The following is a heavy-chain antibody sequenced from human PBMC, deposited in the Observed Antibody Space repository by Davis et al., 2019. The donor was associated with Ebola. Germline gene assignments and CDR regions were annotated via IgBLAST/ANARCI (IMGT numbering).Heavy chain of an antibody. J-gene: IGHJ4*02. CDR1: GFTFSRYW. Sequence: PGGSLRLSCAASGFTFSRYWMHWVRQAPGKGLVYVSRISSDGGITSYADSVKGRFTISRDNAKNTLYLQMNSLRAEDTAVYYCARGSTTVTTPFDYWGQGILVTVSS. V-gene: IGHV3-74*01. CDR3: ARGSTTVTTPFDY. D-gene: IGHD4-17*01. CDR2: ISSDGGIT.